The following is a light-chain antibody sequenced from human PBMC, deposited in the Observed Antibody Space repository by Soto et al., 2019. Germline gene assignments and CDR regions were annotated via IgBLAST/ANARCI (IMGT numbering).Light chain of an antibody. CDR2: EGN. CDR1: NRDVGSYYL. J-gene: IGLJ1*01. V-gene: IGLV2-23*01. Sequence: QSVVTQPASVSGSPGQSVTISCTGTNRDVGSYYLVSWYQQPPGKAPKLILYEGNKRPSGVSHRFSASKSGNTASLTISGLQVEDEADYFCKSYAGSNTYVFGSGTKLTVL. CDR3: KSYAGSNTYV.